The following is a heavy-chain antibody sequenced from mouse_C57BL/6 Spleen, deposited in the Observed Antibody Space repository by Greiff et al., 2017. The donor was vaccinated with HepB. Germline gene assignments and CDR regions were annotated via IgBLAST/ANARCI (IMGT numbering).Heavy chain of an antibody. CDR3: ARHGYYGMDY. CDR2: ISGGGGNT. Sequence: EVMLVESGGGLVKPGGSLKLSCAASGFTFSSYTMSWVRQTPEKRLEWVATISGGGGNTYYPDSVKGRFTISRDNAKNTLYLQMSSLRSEDTALYYCARHGYYGMDYWGQGTSVTVSS. CDR1: GFTFSSYT. V-gene: IGHV5-9*01. J-gene: IGHJ4*01.